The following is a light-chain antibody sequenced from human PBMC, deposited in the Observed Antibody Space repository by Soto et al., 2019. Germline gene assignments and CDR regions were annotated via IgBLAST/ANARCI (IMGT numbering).Light chain of an antibody. Sequence: DIVMTQSPDSLAVSLGERATINCKSSQSILYSSNNKNYLVWYQQKPGQPPKMLIHWATTREAGVPDRFSGSGSGTDFTLTISSLQAEDVAVYYCQQYYSTPFTFGPGTKVDIK. V-gene: IGKV4-1*01. CDR2: WAT. CDR3: QQYYSTPFT. J-gene: IGKJ3*01. CDR1: QSILYSSNNKNY.